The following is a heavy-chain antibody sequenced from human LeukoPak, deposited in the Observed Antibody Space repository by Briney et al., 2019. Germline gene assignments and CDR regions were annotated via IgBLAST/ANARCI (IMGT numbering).Heavy chain of an antibody. CDR2: IYRSGST. Sequence: SETLSLTCTVSGYSISSGYYWVWIRQPPGKGLEWIGSIYRSGSTNYNPSLKSRVTISVDTSKNRFSLKVSSVTAAGTAVYYCARGDCSSTICYSPMDVWGKGTTVTISS. J-gene: IGHJ6*03. V-gene: IGHV4-38-2*02. CDR1: GYSISSGYY. CDR3: ARGDCSSTICYSPMDV. D-gene: IGHD2-2*01.